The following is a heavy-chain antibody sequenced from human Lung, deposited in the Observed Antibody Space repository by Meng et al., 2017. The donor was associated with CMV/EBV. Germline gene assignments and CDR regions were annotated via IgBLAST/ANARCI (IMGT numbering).Heavy chain of an antibody. CDR1: GFSFNNYA. V-gene: IGHV3-23*01. D-gene: IGHD4/OR15-4a*01. CDR3: ARAYDYGTRPLDH. Sequence: GGSLRLXCAASGFSFNNYAMTWVRQAPGKGLEWVSSISGSGGSTYYADSVKGRFTVSRDNSRNTVFVQMNSLRAEDTAVYYCARAYDYGTRPLDHWGQGTLVTFSS. J-gene: IGHJ4*02. CDR2: ISGSGGST.